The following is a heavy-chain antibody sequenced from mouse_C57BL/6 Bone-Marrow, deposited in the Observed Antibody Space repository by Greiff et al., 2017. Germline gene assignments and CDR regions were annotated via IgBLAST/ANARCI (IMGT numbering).Heavy chain of an antibody. D-gene: IGHD2-4*01. CDR2: IYPRSGNT. CDR3: ARRPYYDYEGYFDY. CDR1: GYTFTSYG. Sequence: VQLQQSGAELARPGASVKLSCKASGYTFTSYGISWVKQRTGPGLEWIGEIYPRSGNTYYNEKFKGKATLTADKSSSTAYMELRSLTSEDSAVYFCARRPYYDYEGYFDYWGQGTTLTVSS. J-gene: IGHJ2*01. V-gene: IGHV1-81*01.